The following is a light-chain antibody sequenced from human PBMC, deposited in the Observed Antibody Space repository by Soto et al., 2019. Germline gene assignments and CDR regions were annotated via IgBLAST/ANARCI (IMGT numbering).Light chain of an antibody. CDR3: CSYTDVVTLEV. J-gene: IGLJ1*01. CDR1: SNDFGGQNY. CDR2: EVS. V-gene: IGLV2-14*01. Sequence: QSALTQPASVSGSLGQSITISCTGTSNDFGGQNYVSWYQQHPGRAPKLILYEVSNRPSGVSNRFSGSKSGNTASLPISGLQADDVADYYCCSYTDVVTLEVFGPGTQLTVL.